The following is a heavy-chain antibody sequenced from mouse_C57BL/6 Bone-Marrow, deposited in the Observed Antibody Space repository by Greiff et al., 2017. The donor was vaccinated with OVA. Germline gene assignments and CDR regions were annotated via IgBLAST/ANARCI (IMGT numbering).Heavy chain of an antibody. CDR2: IYPRSGNT. CDR1: GYTFTSYG. V-gene: IGHV1-81*01. CDR3: ARGEYYYAMDY. Sequence: VQLQESGAELARPGASVKLSCKASGYTFTSYGISWVKQRTGQGLEWIGEIYPRSGNTYYNEKFKGKATLTADKSSSTAYMELRSLTSEDSAVYFCARGEYYYAMDYWGQGTSVTVSS. J-gene: IGHJ4*01.